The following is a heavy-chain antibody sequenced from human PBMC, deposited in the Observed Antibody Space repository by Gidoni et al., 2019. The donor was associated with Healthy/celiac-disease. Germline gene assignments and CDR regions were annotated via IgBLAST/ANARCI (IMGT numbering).Heavy chain of an antibody. J-gene: IGHJ3*02. CDR1: GYTFTSYY. CDR2: INHSGGST. CDR3: AKGTQRNAFDI. Sequence: QVPLVQSGAEVKTPGPSVTVSCKASGYTFTSYYMHWVRQAPGQGLEWMGIINHSGGSTSYAQKFQGRVTMTRDTSTSTVYMELSSLRSEDTAVYYCAKGTQRNAFDIWGQGTMVTVSS. V-gene: IGHV1-46*01. D-gene: IGHD6-25*01.